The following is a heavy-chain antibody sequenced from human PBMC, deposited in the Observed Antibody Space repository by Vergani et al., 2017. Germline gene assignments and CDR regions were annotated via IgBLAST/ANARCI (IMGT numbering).Heavy chain of an antibody. CDR3: AKDGHYYGSGSYSVG. Sequence: QVQLVESGGGVVQPGGSLRLSCAASGLTFRSYRMHWVRQAPGKGLEWVTFIRYDGSNKYYADSVKGRFTISRDNSKNTLYLQMNSLRAEDTAVYYCAKDGHYYGSGSYSVGWGQGTLVTVSS. V-gene: IGHV3-30*02. CDR1: GLTFRSYR. J-gene: IGHJ4*02. D-gene: IGHD3-10*01. CDR2: IRYDGSNK.